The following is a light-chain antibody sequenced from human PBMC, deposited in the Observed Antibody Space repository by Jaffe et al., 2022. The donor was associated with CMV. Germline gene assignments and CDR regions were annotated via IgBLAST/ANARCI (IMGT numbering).Light chain of an antibody. Sequence: EIVMTQSPATLSVSPGERAILSCRASQSVSSNLAWYQHKPGQAPRLLIYRASTRATGIPARFSGGGSGTEFTLTISSLQSEDFAVYYCQQCNRWPLTFGGGTKVEIK. CDR3: QQCNRWPLT. J-gene: IGKJ4*01. V-gene: IGKV3D-15*01. CDR2: RAS. CDR1: QSVSSN.